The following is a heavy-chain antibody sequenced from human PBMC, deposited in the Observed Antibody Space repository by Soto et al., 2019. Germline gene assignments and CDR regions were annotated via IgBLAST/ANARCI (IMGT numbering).Heavy chain of an antibody. Sequence: EVQLVDSGGGRVQPGGSLRLSCAASGFAFENYWMTWVRQAPGKGLEWVANINPDGTRRNHVDSMKSRFTISRDNANNTVFLQMNSLRVDDTAVYYCARGGYIESGCDFWAHGALVTVSS. D-gene: IGHD6-25*01. J-gene: IGHJ4*01. CDR1: GFAFENYW. CDR3: ARGGYIESGCDF. V-gene: IGHV3-7*05. CDR2: INPDGTRR.